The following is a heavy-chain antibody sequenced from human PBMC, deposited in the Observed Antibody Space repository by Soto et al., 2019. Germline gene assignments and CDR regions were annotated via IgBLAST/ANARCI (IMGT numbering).Heavy chain of an antibody. Sequence: KPSETLSLTCTVSGGSISSGAYYWSWIRQHPGMGLEWIGYIYYSGSTYYNPSLKSRLTISVDTSNNQISLKLTSVTAADTAVYYCASTYSGYLDNWGQGTLVTVSS. D-gene: IGHD3-22*01. CDR2: IYYSGST. CDR1: GGSISSGAYY. CDR3: ASTYSGYLDN. V-gene: IGHV4-31*03. J-gene: IGHJ4*02.